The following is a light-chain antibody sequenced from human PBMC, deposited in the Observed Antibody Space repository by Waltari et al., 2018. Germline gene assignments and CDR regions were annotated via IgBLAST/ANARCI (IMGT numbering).Light chain of an antibody. CDR2: DAS. J-gene: IGKJ2*01. CDR3: QHFDNVPYT. V-gene: IGKV1-33*01. CDR1: QDITNY. Sequence: DIQMTQSPSSLSASVGDRVTITCQASQDITNYLNWYQQKPGKAPKLLIYDASNLETGVPSRFSGSGSGTDFPFTISSLQPEDIATYYCQHFDNVPYTFGQGTKLEIK.